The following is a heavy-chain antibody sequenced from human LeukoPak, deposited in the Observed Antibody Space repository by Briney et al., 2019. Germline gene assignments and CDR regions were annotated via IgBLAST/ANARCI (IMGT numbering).Heavy chain of an antibody. J-gene: IGHJ6*03. V-gene: IGHV3-74*01. CDR3: ARDPYYYWSSGWYGVLYYYMDV. D-gene: IGHD6-19*01. Sequence: PGGSLRLSCAASGFTFSSYWMHWVRQAPGKGLVWVSRINSDGSSTSYADSVKGRFTISRDNAKNTLYLQMNSLRAEDTAVYYCARDPYYYWSSGWYGVLYYYMDVWGNGTTVTVSS. CDR1: GFTFSSYW. CDR2: INSDGSST.